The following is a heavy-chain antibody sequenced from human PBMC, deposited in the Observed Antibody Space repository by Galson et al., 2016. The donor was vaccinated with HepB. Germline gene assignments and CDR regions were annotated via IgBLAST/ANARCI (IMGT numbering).Heavy chain of an antibody. CDR1: GFTFTTYA. Sequence: SLRLSCAASGFTFTTYAMSWVRQAPGKGLEWVSGISDSDPSTYYAESVKGRFTISRDNSKNTLYLQMNSLRAEDTAVYYCAKMSSSSAYYSDAFDLWGQGTMVTVSS. CDR2: ISDSDPST. V-gene: IGHV3-23*01. J-gene: IGHJ3*01. CDR3: AKMSSSSAYYSDAFDL. D-gene: IGHD3-22*01.